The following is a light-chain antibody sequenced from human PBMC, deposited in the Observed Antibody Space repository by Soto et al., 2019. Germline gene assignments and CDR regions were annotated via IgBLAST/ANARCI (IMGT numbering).Light chain of an antibody. CDR2: DVS. Sequence: QSALTQPRSVSGSPGQSVSISCTGTSSDVGGYNYVSWYQQHPGKAPKVMIYDVSKRPSGVPDRFSGSKSGNTASLIISGLQAADEAEYYCCCCSYAGSSSFRVLFGGGTQLTVL. CDR3: CSYAGSSSFRVL. V-gene: IGLV2-11*01. CDR1: SSDVGGYNY. J-gene: IGLJ7*01.